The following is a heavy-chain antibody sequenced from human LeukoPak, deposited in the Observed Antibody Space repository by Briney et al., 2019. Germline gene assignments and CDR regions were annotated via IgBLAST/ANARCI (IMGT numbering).Heavy chain of an antibody. CDR3: ARAYSSSWYDY. J-gene: IGHJ4*02. V-gene: IGHV3-23*01. D-gene: IGHD6-13*01. Sequence: PGGSLRLSCAASGFTFSTYAMSWVRQAPGKGLEWVSSISGRGNNTYYADSVKGRFTISRGNSKNTLHLQMNSLRAEDTAIYYCARAYSSSWYDYWGQGTLVTVSS. CDR1: GFTFSTYA. CDR2: ISGRGNNT.